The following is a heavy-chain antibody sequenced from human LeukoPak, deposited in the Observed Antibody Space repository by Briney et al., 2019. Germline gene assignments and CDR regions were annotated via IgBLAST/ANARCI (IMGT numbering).Heavy chain of an antibody. V-gene: IGHV4-4*07. J-gene: IGHJ4*02. D-gene: IGHD3-10*01. CDR1: GGSISSYY. CDR2: IYTSGST. CDR3: AGSGSYQGFDY. Sequence: SETLSLTCTASGGSISSYYWSWIRQPAGKGLEWIGRIYTSGSTNYNPSLKSRVTMSVDTSKNQFSLKLSSVTAADTAVYYCAGSGSYQGFDYWGQGTLVTVSS.